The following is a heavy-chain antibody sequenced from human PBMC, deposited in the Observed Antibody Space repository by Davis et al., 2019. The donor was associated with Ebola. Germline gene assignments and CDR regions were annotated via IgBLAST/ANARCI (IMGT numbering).Heavy chain of an antibody. V-gene: IGHV4-38-2*02. CDR2: IHHSGRAT. D-gene: IGHD3-22*01. CDR1: DYSISSGYY. Sequence: MPSETLSLTCIVSDYSISSGYYWGWIRQPPGKGLEWIGSIHHSGRATSYNPSLRSRVTISVDTSKNQFSLKLSSVTAADTAVYYCAGLYYYDSSGGVDYWGQGTLVTVSS. CDR3: AGLYYYDSSGGVDY. J-gene: IGHJ4*02.